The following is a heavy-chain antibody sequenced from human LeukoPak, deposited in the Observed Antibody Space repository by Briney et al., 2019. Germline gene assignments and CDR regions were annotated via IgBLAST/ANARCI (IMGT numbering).Heavy chain of an antibody. V-gene: IGHV1-2*02. Sequence: ASVKVSCKASGYTFTSYGISWVRQAPGQGLEWMGWINPNSGGTNYAQKFQGRVTMTRDTSISTAYMEMSRLRLDDTAVYYCARVPGLVPFDYWGQGTLVTVSS. J-gene: IGHJ4*02. CDR1: GYTFTSYG. CDR2: INPNSGGT. D-gene: IGHD3/OR15-3a*01. CDR3: ARVPGLVPFDY.